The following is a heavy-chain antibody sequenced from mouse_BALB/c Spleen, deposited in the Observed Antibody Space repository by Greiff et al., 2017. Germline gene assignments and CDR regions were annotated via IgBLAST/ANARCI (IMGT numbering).Heavy chain of an antibody. CDR2: ISYDGSN. CDR3: ARDWRYDAMDY. CDR1: GYSITSGYY. Sequence: VQLKESGPGLVKPSQSLSLTCSVTGYSITSGYYWNWIRQFPGNKLEWMGYISYDGSNNYNPSLKNRISITRDTSKNQFFLKLNSVTTEDTATYYCARDWRYDAMDYWGQGTSVTVSS. J-gene: IGHJ4*01. V-gene: IGHV3-6*02.